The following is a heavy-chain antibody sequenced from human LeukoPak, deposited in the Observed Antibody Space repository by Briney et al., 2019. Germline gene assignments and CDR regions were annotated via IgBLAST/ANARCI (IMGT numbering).Heavy chain of an antibody. CDR3: ARGTACSSTSCYIGGLYFDY. D-gene: IGHD2-2*01. J-gene: IGHJ4*02. CDR2: INHSGST. Sequence: SETLSLTCAVYGGSFSGYYWSWIRQPPGKGLEWIGEINHSGSTNYNPSLKSRVTTSVDTSKNQFSLKLSSVTAADTAVYYCARGTACSSTSCYIGGLYFDYWGQGTLVTVSS. V-gene: IGHV4-34*01. CDR1: GGSFSGYY.